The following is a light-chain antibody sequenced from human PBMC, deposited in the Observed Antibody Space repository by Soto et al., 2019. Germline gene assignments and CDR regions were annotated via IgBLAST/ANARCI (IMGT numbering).Light chain of an antibody. Sequence: DIQMTQSPSTLSASVGDRVTITCRASQNISIWLAWYQKRPGRAPRLLIYDSSSLERGGPSTFSGSGSGTHFTLTSSSRQPADVSTYYCPQLHGYPITFCQGTRLEI. CDR3: PQLHGYPIT. J-gene: IGKJ5*01. V-gene: IGKV1-5*01. CDR1: QNISIW. CDR2: DSS.